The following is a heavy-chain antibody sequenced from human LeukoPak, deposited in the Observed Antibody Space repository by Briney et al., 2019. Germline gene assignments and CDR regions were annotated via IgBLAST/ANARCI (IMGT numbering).Heavy chain of an antibody. CDR1: GFTLSSYA. D-gene: IGHD3-22*01. CDR3: AKDLRTSGYYPYYFDY. CDR2: DGSNK. Sequence: GGSLRLSCAASGFTLSSYAMHWVRQAPGKGLEWVAVDGSNKYYADSVRGRFTISSDNSKNTLFLQMNSLRAEDTAVYYCAKDLRTSGYYPYYFDYWGQGTLVTVSS. J-gene: IGHJ4*02. V-gene: IGHV3-30*18.